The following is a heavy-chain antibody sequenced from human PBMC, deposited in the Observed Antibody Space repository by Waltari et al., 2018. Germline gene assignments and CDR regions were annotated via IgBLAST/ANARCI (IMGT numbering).Heavy chain of an antibody. V-gene: IGHV4-34*01. Sequence: QLHPQQWGAGLLKPSETLSLTCNIFGGSFSAYHWTWLRQSPGKGLEWIGEINHLGSTKYNPSLKSRVTISLDTSKNEFALKLDSVTAADTAVYFCAKGRLWFGDLRSWGQGTQVTVSS. CDR1: GGSFSAYH. CDR2: INHLGST. D-gene: IGHD3-10*01. J-gene: IGHJ4*02. CDR3: AKGRLWFGDLRS.